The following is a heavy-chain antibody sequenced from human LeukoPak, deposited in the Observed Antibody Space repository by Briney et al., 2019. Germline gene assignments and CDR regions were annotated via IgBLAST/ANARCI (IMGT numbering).Heavy chain of an antibody. J-gene: IGHJ4*02. Sequence: SETLSLTCTVSGGSISSYYWSWIRQPPGKGLEWIGYIYYSGSTNYNPSLKSRVTISVDTSKNQFSLKLSSVTAADTAVYYCATWDYDFWSGYYLYWGQGTLVTVSS. CDR1: GGSISSYY. CDR2: IYYSGST. D-gene: IGHD3-3*01. V-gene: IGHV4-59*08. CDR3: ATWDYDFWSGYYLY.